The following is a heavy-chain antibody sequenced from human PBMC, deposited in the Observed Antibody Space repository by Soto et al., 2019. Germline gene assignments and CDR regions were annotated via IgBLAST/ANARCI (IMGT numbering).Heavy chain of an antibody. Sequence: SETLSLTCTISGGSISVYYWSCIRQRPGQALEWIGYIYDSGSPYYNPSLRSRVIISADTSKNQISLKLTSATAADTAVYYCARGVGSSPPQYWGRGAMVTVS. CDR2: IYDSGSP. CDR1: GGSISVYY. V-gene: IGHV4-59*01. CDR3: ARGVGSSPPQY. J-gene: IGHJ4*02. D-gene: IGHD1-26*01.